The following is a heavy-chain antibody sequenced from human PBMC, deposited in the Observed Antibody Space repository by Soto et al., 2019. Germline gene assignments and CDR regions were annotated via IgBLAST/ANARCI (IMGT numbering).Heavy chain of an antibody. D-gene: IGHD2-15*01. CDR2: FDPEDGET. J-gene: IGHJ3*02. Sequence: GASVKVSCKASGGTFSGYAISWVRQAPGQGLEWLGGFDPEDGETIYAQKFQGRVTMTEDTSTDTAYMELSSLRSEDTAVYYCATADIVVVPVGNAFDIWGQGTMVTVSS. V-gene: IGHV1-24*01. CDR1: GGTFSGYA. CDR3: ATADIVVVPVGNAFDI.